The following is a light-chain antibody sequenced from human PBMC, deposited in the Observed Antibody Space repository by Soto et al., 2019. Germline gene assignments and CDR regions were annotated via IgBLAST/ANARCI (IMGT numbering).Light chain of an antibody. CDR1: QSLLYKSNNKNY. CDR2: WAS. V-gene: IGKV4-1*01. CDR3: HQFYSAPQA. Sequence: DIVMTQSPDSLAVSLGEKATINCKSSQSLLYKSNNKNYLAWYQQKPGQSPRLLISWASARKSGVPDRFSGSGSGTDFTLTISNLQAEDVAVYYCHQFYSAPQAFGGGTKVEIQ. J-gene: IGKJ4*01.